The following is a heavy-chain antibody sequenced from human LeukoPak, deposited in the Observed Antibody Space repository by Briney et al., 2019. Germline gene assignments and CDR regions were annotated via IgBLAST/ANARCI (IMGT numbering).Heavy chain of an antibody. CDR1: GFSFSSYG. CDR3: AKDRIRFLEWNQTPYFDY. Sequence: GGSLRLSCAASGFSFSSYGMHWVRQAPGKGLEWVAVISYDGSNKYYADSVKGRFTISRDNSKNTLYLQMNSLRAEDTAVYYCAKDRIRFLEWNQTPYFDYWGQGTLVTVSS. CDR2: ISYDGSNK. J-gene: IGHJ4*02. V-gene: IGHV3-30*18. D-gene: IGHD3-3*01.